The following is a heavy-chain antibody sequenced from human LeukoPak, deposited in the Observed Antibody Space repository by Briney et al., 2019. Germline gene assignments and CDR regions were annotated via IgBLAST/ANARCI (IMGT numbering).Heavy chain of an antibody. CDR3: ARVDYINWFDP. J-gene: IGHJ5*02. Sequence: WASVKVSCKASGYTFTSYGISWVRQAPGQGLEWMGWISAYNGNTNYAQKLQGRVTMTTDTSTSTAYMELWSLRSDDTAVYYCARVDYINWFDPWGQGTLVTVSP. CDR2: ISAYNGNT. V-gene: IGHV1-18*01. D-gene: IGHD4-11*01. CDR1: GYTFTSYG.